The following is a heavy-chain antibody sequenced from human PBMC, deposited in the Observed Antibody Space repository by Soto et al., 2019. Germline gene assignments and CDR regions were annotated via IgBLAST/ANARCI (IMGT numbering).Heavy chain of an antibody. D-gene: IGHD2-2*01. CDR1: GGSFSGYY. CDR2: INHSGST. Sequence: QVQLQQWGAGLLKPSETLSLTCAVYGGSFSGYYWSWIRQPPGKGLEWIGEINHSGSTNYNPSLKRRVTISVDTSKNQFSLKLSSVTAADTAVYYCARNSVVPAALDYWGQGTLVTVSS. V-gene: IGHV4-34*01. J-gene: IGHJ4*02. CDR3: ARNSVVPAALDY.